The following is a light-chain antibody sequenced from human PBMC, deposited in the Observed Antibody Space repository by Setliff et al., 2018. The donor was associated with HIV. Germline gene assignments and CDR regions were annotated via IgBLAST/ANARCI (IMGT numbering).Light chain of an antibody. J-gene: IGLJ1*01. CDR1: SSDVGAYNY. V-gene: IGLV2-11*01. Sequence: QSVLTQPRSVSGSPGQSVTISCTGTSSDVGAYNYVSWYQHHPGKAPKLMIYDVTKRPSEVPDRFSGSKSDNTASLTISGLQAEDEADYYCCSYAGTYIFYVFGTGTKVTVL. CDR3: CSYAGTYIFYV. CDR2: DVT.